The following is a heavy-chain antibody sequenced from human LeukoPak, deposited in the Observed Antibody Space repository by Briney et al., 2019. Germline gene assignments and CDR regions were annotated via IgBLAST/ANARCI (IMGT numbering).Heavy chain of an antibody. Sequence: PGGSLRLYCAASGFTFSAYAMTWVRQAPAKGLEWVSTIGGGGPTTDYADSVKDRFTISRDNSKNTLYLQMNSLRAEDTAVYFCARGFLGGTDQYFDSWGQGTLVTVSS. CDR2: IGGGGPTT. J-gene: IGHJ4*02. CDR1: GFTFSAYA. CDR3: ARGFLGGTDQYFDS. V-gene: IGHV3-23*01. D-gene: IGHD6-19*01.